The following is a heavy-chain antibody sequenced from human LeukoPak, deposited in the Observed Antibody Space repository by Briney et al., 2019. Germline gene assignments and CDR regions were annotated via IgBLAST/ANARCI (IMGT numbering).Heavy chain of an antibody. D-gene: IGHD1-1*01. V-gene: IGHV3-33*01. J-gene: IGHJ4*02. Sequence: KTGGSLRLSCAASGFTFSSYGMHWVRQAPGKGLEWVAVIWYDGSNKYYADSVKGRFTISRDNSKNTLYLQMNSLRAEDTAVYYCARDRLETWPPHFDYWGQGTLVTVSS. CDR1: GFTFSSYG. CDR2: IWYDGSNK. CDR3: ARDRLETWPPHFDY.